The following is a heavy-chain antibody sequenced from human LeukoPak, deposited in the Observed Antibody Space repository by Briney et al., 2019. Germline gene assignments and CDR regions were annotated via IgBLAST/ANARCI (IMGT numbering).Heavy chain of an antibody. Sequence: KTSETLSLTCTVSGGSISSYYWSWIRQPAGKGLEWIGRIYTSGSTNYNPSLKSRVTMSVDTSKNQFSLKLSSVTAADTAVYYCAREFNDFWSGYQEYYFDYWGQGTLVTVSS. CDR2: IYTSGST. D-gene: IGHD3-3*01. V-gene: IGHV4-4*07. J-gene: IGHJ4*02. CDR1: GGSISSYY. CDR3: AREFNDFWSGYQEYYFDY.